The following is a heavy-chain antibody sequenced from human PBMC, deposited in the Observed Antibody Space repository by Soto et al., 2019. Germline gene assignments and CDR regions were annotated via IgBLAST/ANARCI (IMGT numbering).Heavy chain of an antibody. Sequence: GGSLRLSCAASGFTFSSHSMNWVRQAPGKGLEWVSSISSSSSYIYYADSVKGRFTISRDNAKNSLYLQMNSLRAEDTAVYYCASPFGELFNRRAFDIWGQGTMVTVSS. CDR2: ISSSSSYI. CDR3: ASPFGELFNRRAFDI. CDR1: GFTFSSHS. V-gene: IGHV3-21*01. D-gene: IGHD3-10*01. J-gene: IGHJ3*02.